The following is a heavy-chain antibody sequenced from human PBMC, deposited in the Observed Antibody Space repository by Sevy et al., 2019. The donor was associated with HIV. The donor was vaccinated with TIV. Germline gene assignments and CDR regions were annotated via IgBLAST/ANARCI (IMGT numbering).Heavy chain of an antibody. Sequence: GGSLRLSCVASGFTSSSYAMSWVRQAPGKGLEWVSSISESGAMTYYADSVKGRFTISRDNSKSTLYLQMNSLRAEDTAIYYCAIASIEVAATTGGVFDYWGQGTLVTVSS. CDR1: GFTSSSYA. CDR2: ISESGAMT. V-gene: IGHV3-23*01. D-gene: IGHD6-19*01. CDR3: AIASIEVAATTGGVFDY. J-gene: IGHJ4*02.